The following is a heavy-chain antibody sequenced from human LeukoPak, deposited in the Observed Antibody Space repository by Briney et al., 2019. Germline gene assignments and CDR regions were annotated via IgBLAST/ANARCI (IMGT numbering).Heavy chain of an antibody. CDR2: ISGSGGST. CDR3: AQGHYDSSGELFWAY. Sequence: PGGSLRLSCAASGFTFSSYAMSWVRQAPGKGLEWVSAISGSGGSTYYADSVKGRFTISRDNSKNTLYLQMNSLRAEDTAVYYCAQGHYDSSGELFWAYWGQGTLVTVSS. J-gene: IGHJ4*02. V-gene: IGHV3-23*01. CDR1: GFTFSSYA. D-gene: IGHD3-22*01.